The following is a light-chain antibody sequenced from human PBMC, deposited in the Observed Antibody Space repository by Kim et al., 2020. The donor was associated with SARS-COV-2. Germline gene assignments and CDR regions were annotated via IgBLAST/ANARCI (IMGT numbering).Light chain of an antibody. Sequence: EIVLTQSPGTLSLSPGERATLSCRASQSVSSNYLAWYQQKPGQAPRLLIYGASSRATGIPDRFSGSGSGTDFTLTISRLEPEDFAVYYCQQYDSSPLTFVGGTKVDI. J-gene: IGKJ4*01. CDR3: QQYDSSPLT. CDR1: QSVSSNY. CDR2: GAS. V-gene: IGKV3-20*01.